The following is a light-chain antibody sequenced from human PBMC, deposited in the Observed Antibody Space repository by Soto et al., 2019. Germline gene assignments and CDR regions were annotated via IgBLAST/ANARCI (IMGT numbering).Light chain of an antibody. CDR2: KAS. Sequence: DIQMTQSPSTLSASVGDRVTITCRASQSIGTWLAWYQQRPGKAPNILIYKASSLESGVPSRFSGSGSGTEFALTISILQPDDFATYFCQQYNTYQRTFGQGTKVEIK. CDR3: QQYNTYQRT. J-gene: IGKJ1*01. V-gene: IGKV1-5*03. CDR1: QSIGTW.